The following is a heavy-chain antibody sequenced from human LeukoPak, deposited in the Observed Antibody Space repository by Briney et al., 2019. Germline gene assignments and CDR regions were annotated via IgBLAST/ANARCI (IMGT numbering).Heavy chain of an antibody. D-gene: IGHD1-26*01. CDR1: GFTFSNSY. Sequence: GGSLTLTCTASGFTFSNSYLSWVRQAAGKGLEWVGRIKNKNNGGTTDYAEPGKGRFTISRDDSKNTLYLQRNSLKTEDSAVYYCTTNIVGVTTWFDPWGQGTLVPVSS. J-gene: IGHJ5*02. CDR2: IKNKNNGGTT. V-gene: IGHV3-15*01. CDR3: TTNIVGVTTWFDP.